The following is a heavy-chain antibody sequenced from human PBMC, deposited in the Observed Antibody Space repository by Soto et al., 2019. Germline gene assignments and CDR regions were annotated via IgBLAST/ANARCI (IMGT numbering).Heavy chain of an antibody. Sequence: QVQLVASGGGVVQPGSSLRLSCAASGFAFSSYGMHWVRQAPGKGLEWVAVISYDGSNKYYADAVKGRFTISRDNSKNPLYLQINSLRAEDTAVYYCAKEGQWLVGTYLDYWGQGTLVTVSS. CDR2: ISYDGSNK. CDR3: AKEGQWLVGTYLDY. D-gene: IGHD6-19*01. J-gene: IGHJ4*02. CDR1: GFAFSSYG. V-gene: IGHV3-30*18.